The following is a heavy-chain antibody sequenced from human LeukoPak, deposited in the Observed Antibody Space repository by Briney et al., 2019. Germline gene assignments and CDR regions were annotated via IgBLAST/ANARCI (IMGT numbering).Heavy chain of an antibody. CDR1: GFTFSDYW. D-gene: IGHD1-1*01. CDR3: VRDAGNWIGNYYFDY. V-gene: IGHV3-74*01. J-gene: IGHJ4*02. Sequence: GGSLRLSCAASGFTFSDYWMYWVRQAPGKRLEWVSRINREGSRSTYADFVKGRFTISRDNANNTLYLQMISLRTEDAAVYYCVRDAGNWIGNYYFDYWGQGTLVTVSS. CDR2: INREGSRS.